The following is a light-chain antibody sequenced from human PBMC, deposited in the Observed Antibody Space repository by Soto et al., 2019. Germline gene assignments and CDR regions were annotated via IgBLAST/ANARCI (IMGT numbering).Light chain of an antibody. CDR3: CSSAGTYTSV. Sequence: QSALTQPLSVSGSPGQSVTISCTGTSSDVGGYNYVSWYQQHPGKAPKLMISDVSKRPSGVPDRFSGSKSGNTASLTISGLQAEDEADYYCCSSAGTYTSVFGGGTQLTVL. CDR2: DVS. J-gene: IGLJ3*02. CDR1: SSDVGGYNY. V-gene: IGLV2-11*01.